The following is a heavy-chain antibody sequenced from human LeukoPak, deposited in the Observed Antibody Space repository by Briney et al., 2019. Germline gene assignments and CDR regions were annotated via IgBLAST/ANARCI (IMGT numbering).Heavy chain of an antibody. J-gene: IGHJ6*03. Sequence: SQTLSLTCTVSGGSISSGGYYGSWIRQPPGKGLEWIGYIYHSGSTYYNPSLKSRVTISVDRSKNQFSLKLSSVTAADTAVYYCARDREQQLVRYYYYMDVWGKGTTVTVSS. CDR1: GGSISSGGYY. V-gene: IGHV4-30-2*01. CDR3: ARDREQQLVRYYYYMDV. CDR2: IYHSGST. D-gene: IGHD6-13*01.